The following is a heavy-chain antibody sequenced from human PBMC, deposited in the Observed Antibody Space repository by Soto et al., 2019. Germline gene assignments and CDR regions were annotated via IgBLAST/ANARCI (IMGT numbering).Heavy chain of an antibody. J-gene: IGHJ4*02. CDR3: ARRSSGWDFDY. V-gene: IGHV3-23*01. CDR1: GFSFSSYA. CDR2: ISGSGDST. Sequence: EVQLLESGGGLVQPGGSLRLSCAASGFSFSSYAMNWVRQAPGKGLEWVSVISGSGDSTYYADSVKGRFTISRDNSKNTLYLQMITLRSEDTAVYYCARRSSGWDFDYWGQGTLVSVSS. D-gene: IGHD6-19*01.